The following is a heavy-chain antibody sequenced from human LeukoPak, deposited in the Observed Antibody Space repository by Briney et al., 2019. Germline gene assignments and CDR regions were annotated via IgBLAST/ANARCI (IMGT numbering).Heavy chain of an antibody. Sequence: SETLSLTCTVSGGSISSGDYYWSWIRQPPGKGLEWIGYIYYSGSTYYNPSLRSRVTISVGTSKNQFSLKLSSVTAADTAVYYCARETTGYSSSWADYWGQGTLVTVSS. J-gene: IGHJ4*02. V-gene: IGHV4-30-4*01. CDR2: IYYSGST. D-gene: IGHD6-13*01. CDR1: GGSISSGDYY. CDR3: ARETTGYSSSWADY.